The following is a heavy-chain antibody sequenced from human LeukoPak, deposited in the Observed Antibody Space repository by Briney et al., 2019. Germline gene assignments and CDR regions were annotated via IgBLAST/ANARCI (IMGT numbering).Heavy chain of an antibody. CDR2: IYFSGSN. CDR1: GGSLSIYY. V-gene: IGHV4-59*12. D-gene: IGHD5-12*01. Sequence: SETLSLTCTVSGGSLSIYYWSWGRQSPGEGLEWIGYIYFSGSNSSYPSLKSRVPISVDTSKNQFSLKLSSVTAAATAVYYCAREGFYSGYDRWGQGTLVTVSS. J-gene: IGHJ4*02. CDR3: AREGFYSGYDR.